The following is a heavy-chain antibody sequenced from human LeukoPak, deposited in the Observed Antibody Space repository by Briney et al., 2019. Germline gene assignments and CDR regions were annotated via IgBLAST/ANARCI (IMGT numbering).Heavy chain of an antibody. D-gene: IGHD6-13*01. Sequence: SETLSLTCTVSGGSISSSSYYWGWIHQPPGKGLEWIGSIYYSGSTYYNPSLKSRVTISVDTSKNQFSLKLSSVTAADTAVYYCARDAAKAQLAYFDYWGQGTLVTVSS. CDR1: GGSISSSSYY. CDR3: ARDAAKAQLAYFDY. J-gene: IGHJ4*02. V-gene: IGHV4-39*07. CDR2: IYYSGST.